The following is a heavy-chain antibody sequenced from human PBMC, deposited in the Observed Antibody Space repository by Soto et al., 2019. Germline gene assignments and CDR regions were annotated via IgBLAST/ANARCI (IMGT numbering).Heavy chain of an antibody. CDR2: IWYDGSNK. V-gene: IGHV3-33*01. D-gene: IGHD3-22*01. CDR3: AREDYDSSGYYAFDI. CDR1: GFTFSSYG. Sequence: GGSLRLSCAASGFTFSSYGMHWVRQALGKGLEWVAVIWYDGSNKYYADSVKGRFTITRDNSKNTLYLQMNSLRAEDKAVYYCAREDYDSSGYYAFDIWGQGTMVTVSS. J-gene: IGHJ3*02.